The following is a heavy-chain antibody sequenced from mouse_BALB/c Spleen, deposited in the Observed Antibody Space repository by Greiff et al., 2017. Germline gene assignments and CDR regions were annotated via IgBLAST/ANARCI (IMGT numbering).Heavy chain of an antibody. D-gene: IGHD1-2*01. J-gene: IGHJ3*01. V-gene: IGHV14-3*02. Sequence: VQLQQSGAELVKPGASVKLSCTASGFNIKDTYMHWVKQRPEQGLEWIGRIDPANGNTKYDPKFQGKATITADTSSNTAYLQRSSLTSEDTAVYYCARGYYGTWFAYWGQGTLVTVSA. CDR1: GFNIKDTY. CDR3: ARGYYGTWFAY. CDR2: IDPANGNT.